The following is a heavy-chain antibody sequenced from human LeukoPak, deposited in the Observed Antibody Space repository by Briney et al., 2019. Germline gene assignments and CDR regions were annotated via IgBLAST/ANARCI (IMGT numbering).Heavy chain of an antibody. CDR1: GFKFGSFS. CDR2: ITSDSSST. CDR3: ARVIGSYGDSAY. D-gene: IGHD4-17*01. V-gene: IGHV3-48*04. Sequence: GGSLRLSCAASGFKFGSFSMNWVRQAPGKGLEWLSYITSDSSSTYYSDSVKGRFAISRDNAKNSLYLQMNSLRAEDTAVYYCARVIGSYGDSAYWGQGTLVTVSS. J-gene: IGHJ4*02.